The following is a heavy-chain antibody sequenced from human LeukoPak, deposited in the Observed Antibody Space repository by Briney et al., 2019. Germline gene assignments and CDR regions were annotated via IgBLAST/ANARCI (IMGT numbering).Heavy chain of an antibody. Sequence: SETLSLTCAVYGXSFSGYYWSWIRQPPGKGLEWIGEIDHSGSTNYNPSLKSRVAISVDTSKNQFSLKLSSVTAADTAVYYCAREEYDSSGYSDSWGQGTLVTVSS. D-gene: IGHD3-22*01. CDR2: IDHSGST. V-gene: IGHV4-34*01. J-gene: IGHJ4*02. CDR3: AREEYDSSGYSDS. CDR1: GXSFSGYY.